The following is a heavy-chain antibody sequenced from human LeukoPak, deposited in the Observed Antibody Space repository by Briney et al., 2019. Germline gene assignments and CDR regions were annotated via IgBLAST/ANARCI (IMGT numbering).Heavy chain of an antibody. D-gene: IGHD2-2*01. CDR3: ARETDIVVGGYYYYYMDV. V-gene: IGHV3-7*01. Sequence: GGSLRLSCAASGFTFSSYWMSWARQAPGKGLEWVANIKQDGSEKYYVDSVKGRFTISRDNAKNSLYLQMNSLRAEDTAVYYCARETDIVVGGYYYYYMDVWGKGTTVTVSS. CDR1: GFTFSSYW. CDR2: IKQDGSEK. J-gene: IGHJ6*03.